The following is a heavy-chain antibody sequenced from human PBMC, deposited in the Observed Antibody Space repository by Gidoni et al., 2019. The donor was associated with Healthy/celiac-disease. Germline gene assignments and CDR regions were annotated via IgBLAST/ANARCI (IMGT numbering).Heavy chain of an antibody. Sequence: QLQLQESGPGLVKPSETLSLTCTVSGGSISSSSYYWGWLRQPPGKGLEWIGSIYYSGSTYYNPSLKSRVTISVDTSKNQFSLKLSSVTAADTAVYYCARQPFYDFWSGNYGMDVWGQGTTVTVSS. CDR2: IYYSGST. D-gene: IGHD3-3*01. V-gene: IGHV4-39*01. CDR1: GGSISSSSYY. CDR3: ARQPFYDFWSGNYGMDV. J-gene: IGHJ6*02.